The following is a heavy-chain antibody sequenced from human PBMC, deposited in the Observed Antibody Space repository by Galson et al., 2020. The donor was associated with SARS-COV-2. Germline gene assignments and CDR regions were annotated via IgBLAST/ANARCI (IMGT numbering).Heavy chain of an antibody. CDR3: ARDRVCNTFDY. CDR1: GFYLSNSW. CDR2: IRGDGNEK. D-gene: IGHD4-4*01. V-gene: IGHV3-7*01. Sequence: GGSLRLSCVVSGFYLSNSWMTWVRQAPGKGVEWVANIRGDGNEKNYVQSVKGRFTISRDNAKNSLYLQINSLRAEDTAVYYCARDRVCNTFDYWGQGTLVSVSS. J-gene: IGHJ4*02.